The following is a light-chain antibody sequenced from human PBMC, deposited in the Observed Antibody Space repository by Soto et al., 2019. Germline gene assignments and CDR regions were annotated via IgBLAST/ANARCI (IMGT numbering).Light chain of an antibody. V-gene: IGKV1-39*01. CDR3: QQSYSTPRT. CDR1: QSISSY. CDR2: AAS. J-gene: IGKJ1*01. Sequence: DIQMTQSPSSLSASVGDRVTITCRASQSISSYLNWYQQKPGKAPKRLIYAASSLQSVVTSRCIGSGSGTAFTLTISSLQPEDFAPYYCQQSYSTPRTFGQGTKVEIK.